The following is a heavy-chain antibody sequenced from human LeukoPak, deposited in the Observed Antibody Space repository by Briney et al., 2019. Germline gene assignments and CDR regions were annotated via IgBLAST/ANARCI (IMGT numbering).Heavy chain of an antibody. V-gene: IGHV3-74*01. CDR3: ARTTYNYGYADY. D-gene: IGHD3-10*01. CDR2: LNSDESNT. Sequence: PGGSLRLSCAASGFTFSSYLMHWVRQAPGKGLVWVSHLNSDESNTSYADSVKGRFTISRDIAKNTLYLQMKSLRAEDTAVYYCARTTYNYGYADYWGQGALITVSS. J-gene: IGHJ4*02. CDR1: GFTFSSYL.